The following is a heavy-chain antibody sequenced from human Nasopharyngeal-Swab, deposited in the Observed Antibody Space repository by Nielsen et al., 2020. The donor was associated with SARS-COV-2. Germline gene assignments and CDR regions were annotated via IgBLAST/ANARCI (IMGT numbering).Heavy chain of an antibody. V-gene: IGHV3-23*01. J-gene: IGHJ2*01. Sequence: GESLKISCAASGFTFSSYAMSWVRQAPGKRLEWVSAISGSGGSTYYADSVKGRFTISRDNSKNTLYLQMNSLRAEDTAVYYCAKEGSRTTVITIYWYFDLWGRGTLVTVSS. D-gene: IGHD2/OR15-2a*01. CDR2: ISGSGGST. CDR3: AKEGSRTTVITIYWYFDL. CDR1: GFTFSSYA.